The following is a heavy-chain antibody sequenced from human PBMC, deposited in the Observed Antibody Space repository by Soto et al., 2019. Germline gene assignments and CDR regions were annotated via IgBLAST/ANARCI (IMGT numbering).Heavy chain of an antibody. CDR3: ALYSGYDRENYYHYFMDV. D-gene: IGHD5-12*01. CDR2: IYYSGST. Sequence: SETLSLTCTVSGGSISSYYWSWIRQPPGKGLEWIGYIYYSGSTNYNPSLKSRVTISVDTSKNQFSLKLSSVTAADTAVYYCALYSGYDRENYYHYFMDVWGKGTTVIVSS. CDR1: GGSISSYY. V-gene: IGHV4-59*08. J-gene: IGHJ6*03.